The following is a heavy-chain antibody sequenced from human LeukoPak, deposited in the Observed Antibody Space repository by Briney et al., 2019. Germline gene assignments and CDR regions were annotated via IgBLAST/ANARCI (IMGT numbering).Heavy chain of an antibody. CDR2: INHSGST. D-gene: IGHD3-22*01. V-gene: IGHV4-34*01. CDR1: GGSFSGYY. J-gene: IGHJ4*02. CDR3: ASAYYDSSGWLDY. Sequence: PSETLSLTCAVYGGSFSGYYWSWIRQPPGKGLEWIGEINHSGSTNYNPSLKSRVTISVDTCKNQFSLKLSSVTAADTAVYYCASAYYDSSGWLDYWGQGTLVTVSS.